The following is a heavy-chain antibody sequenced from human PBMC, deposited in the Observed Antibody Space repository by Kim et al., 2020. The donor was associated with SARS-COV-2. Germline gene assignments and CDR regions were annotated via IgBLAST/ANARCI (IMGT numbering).Heavy chain of an antibody. D-gene: IGHD2-15*01. CDR1: GFTFDHSA. V-gene: IGHV3-43*02. J-gene: IGHJ4*02. CDR2: ISSYGQTK. Sequence: GGSLRLSCAGSGFTFDHSAMHWVRQPPGKGLEWVSLISSYGQTKFYADSVKGRFTISRDNSKNSVFLQMNSLRTEDTALYYCVRASGWLLRYWGQGTLVAVSS. CDR3: VRASGWLLRY.